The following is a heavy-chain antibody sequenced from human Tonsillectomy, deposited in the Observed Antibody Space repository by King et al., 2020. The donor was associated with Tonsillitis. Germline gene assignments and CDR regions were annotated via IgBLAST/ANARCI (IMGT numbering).Heavy chain of an antibody. D-gene: IGHD3-9*01. Sequence: VQLQQWGAGLLKPSETLSLTCAVYGGSFSGYYWSWIRQPPGKGLEWIGEINHSGSTNYNPSLKSRVTITVDTSKNQFSLKLSSVTAADTAVYYCARGNIVTGYGYWGQGTLVTVSS. CDR1: GGSFSGYY. CDR3: ARGNIVTGYGY. V-gene: IGHV4-34*01. CDR2: INHSGST. J-gene: IGHJ4*02.